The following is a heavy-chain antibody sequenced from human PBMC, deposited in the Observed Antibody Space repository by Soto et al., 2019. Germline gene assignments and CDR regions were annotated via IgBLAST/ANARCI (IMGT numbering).Heavy chain of an antibody. CDR3: ARGYVEMATRWFDP. J-gene: IGHJ5*02. Sequence: GESLKISCKGSGYSFTSYWIGWVRQMPGKGLEWMGIIYPGDSDTRYSPSFQGQVTISVDTSKNQFSLKPSSVTAADTAVYYCARGYVEMATRWFDPWGQGTLVTVSS. CDR2: IYPGDSDT. V-gene: IGHV5-51*01. CDR1: GYSFTSYW. D-gene: IGHD5-12*01.